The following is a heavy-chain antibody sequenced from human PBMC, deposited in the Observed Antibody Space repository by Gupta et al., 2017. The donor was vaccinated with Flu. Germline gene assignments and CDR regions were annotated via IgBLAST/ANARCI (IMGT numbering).Heavy chain of an antibody. J-gene: IGHJ4*02. V-gene: IGHV3-9*01. CDR2: ISWNSATL. CDR3: SKDSLSSSWALFDY. Sequence: RQAPGKGLEWVSSISWNSATLDYADSVKGRFTISRDNAKNSLYLQMNSLRAEDTALYFCSKDSLSSSWALFDYWGQGTLVTVSS. D-gene: IGHD6-13*01.